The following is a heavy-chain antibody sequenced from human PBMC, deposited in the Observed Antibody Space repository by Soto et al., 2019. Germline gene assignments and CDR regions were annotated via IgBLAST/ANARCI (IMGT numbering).Heavy chain of an antibody. CDR3: ARGPYYDFWSGYLGIFDY. V-gene: IGHV3-30-3*01. D-gene: IGHD3-3*01. J-gene: IGHJ4*02. CDR2: ISYDGSNK. Sequence: PGGSLRLSCAASGFTFSSYAMHWVRQAPGKGLEWVAVISYDGSNKYYADSVKGRFTISRDNSKNTLYLQMNSLRAEDTAVYYCARGPYYDFWSGYLGIFDYWGQGTLVTVS. CDR1: GFTFSSYA.